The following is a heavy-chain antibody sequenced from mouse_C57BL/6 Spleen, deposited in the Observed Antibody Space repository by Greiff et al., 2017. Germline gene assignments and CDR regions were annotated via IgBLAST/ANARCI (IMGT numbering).Heavy chain of an antibody. Sequence: VQLVESGAELARPGASVKLSCKASGYTFTSYGISWVKQRTGQGLEWIGEIYPRSGNTYYNEKFKGKATLTADKSSSTAYMELRSLTSEDSAVYFCAKVYDGSTVTWFAYWGQGTPVTVSA. V-gene: IGHV1-81*01. CDR2: IYPRSGNT. J-gene: IGHJ3*01. CDR1: GYTFTSYG. D-gene: IGHD2-3*01. CDR3: AKVYDGSTVTWFAY.